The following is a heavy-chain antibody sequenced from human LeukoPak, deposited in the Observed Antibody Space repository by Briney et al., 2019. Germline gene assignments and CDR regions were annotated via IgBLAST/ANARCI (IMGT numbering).Heavy chain of an antibody. CDR1: GFTFSSYG. V-gene: IGHV3-33*03. CDR3: ARSAGSSNWYEGYYFDY. J-gene: IGHJ4*02. D-gene: IGHD6-13*01. CDR2: IWYDGSNK. Sequence: GRSLRLSCAASGFTFSSYGMHWVRQAPGKGLEWVAVIWYDGSNKYYVDSVKGRFTISRDNAKNSLYLQMNSLTAEDTAVYYCARSAGSSNWYEGYYFDYWGQGTLVTVSS.